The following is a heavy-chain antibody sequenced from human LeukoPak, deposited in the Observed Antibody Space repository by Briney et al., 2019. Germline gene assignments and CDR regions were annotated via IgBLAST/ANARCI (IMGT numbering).Heavy chain of an antibody. CDR1: GGTFSGYA. CDR3: ARMLTPYVGTAMERDPYYFDY. CDR2: IIPIFGTA. V-gene: IGHV1-69*13. Sequence: SVKVSCKASGGTFSGYAISWVRQAPGQGLEWMGGIIPIFGTANYAQKFQGRVTITADESTSTAYMELSSLRSEDTAVYYCARMLTPYVGTAMERDPYYFDYWGQGTLVTVSS. J-gene: IGHJ4*02. D-gene: IGHD5-18*01.